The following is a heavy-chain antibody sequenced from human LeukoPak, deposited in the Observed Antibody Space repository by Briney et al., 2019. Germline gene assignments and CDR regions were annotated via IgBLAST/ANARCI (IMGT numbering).Heavy chain of an antibody. V-gene: IGHV3-30*18. J-gene: IGHJ6*04. CDR3: AKDGDYGDYGSLSYYYYYYGMDV. D-gene: IGHD4-17*01. CDR2: ILYDGSNK. CDR1: GFTFSSYG. Sequence: GGSLRLSCAASGFTFSSYGMHWVRQAPGKGLEWVAVILYDGSNKNYADSVKGRFTISRDNSKNTLYLQMNSLRAEDTAVYYCAKDGDYGDYGSLSYYYYYYGMDVWGKGTTVTVSS.